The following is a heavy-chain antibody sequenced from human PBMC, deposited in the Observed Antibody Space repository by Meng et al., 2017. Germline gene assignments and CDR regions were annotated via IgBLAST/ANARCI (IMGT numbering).Heavy chain of an antibody. Sequence: GTVMGLGGSVVQPGRSLGLSCGASGFTFNKYGMHGVRQAPGKGLEWVAVIWYDGNKKDYADSVKGRFTISRDNSKNTLYLQMNSLRAEDTAVFYCARGSAYDSSAYYFDYWGQGTLVTVSS. J-gene: IGHJ4*02. CDR1: GFTFNKYG. CDR3: ARGSAYDSSAYYFDY. V-gene: IGHV3-33*01. CDR2: IWYDGNKK. D-gene: IGHD3-22*01.